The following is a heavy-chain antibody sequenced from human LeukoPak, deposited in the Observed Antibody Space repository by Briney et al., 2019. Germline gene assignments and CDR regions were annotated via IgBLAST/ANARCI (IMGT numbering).Heavy chain of an antibody. D-gene: IGHD6-13*01. CDR1: GFTFSSYE. CDR2: ISSSGSTI. CDR3: ARDRFGDSGIAAANDAFDI. V-gene: IGHV3-48*03. Sequence: GGSLRLSCAASGFTFSSYEMKWVRQAPGKGLEWVSYISSSGSTIYYADSVKGRFTISRDNAKNSLYLQMNSLRAEDTAVYYCARDRFGDSGIAAANDAFDIWGQGTMVTVSS. J-gene: IGHJ3*02.